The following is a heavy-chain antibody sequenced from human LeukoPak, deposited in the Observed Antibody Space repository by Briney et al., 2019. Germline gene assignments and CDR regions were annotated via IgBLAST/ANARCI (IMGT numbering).Heavy chain of an antibody. CDR2: IWYDGSKK. CDR3: ARDVGNYDSGTSYFDY. J-gene: IGHJ4*02. CDR1: GYTFSSHG. V-gene: IGHV3-33*01. D-gene: IGHD3-10*01. Sequence: PGGSLRLSCAASGYTFSSHGMFWVRQAPSKGLEWVALIWYDGSKKYYADSVKGRFTISRDQSKNTLYLQMNSLTAEDTAVYYCARDVGNYDSGTSYFDYWGQGTLVTVSP.